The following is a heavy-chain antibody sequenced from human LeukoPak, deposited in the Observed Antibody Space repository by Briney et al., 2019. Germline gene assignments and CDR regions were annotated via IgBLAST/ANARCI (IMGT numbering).Heavy chain of an antibody. CDR1: GYIFTAYY. V-gene: IGHV1-2*02. J-gene: IGHJ4*02. CDR2: LNANSGGT. D-gene: IGHD2-15*01. Sequence: ASVKISCKASGYIFTAYYIQWVRQAPGQGLEWMGWLNANSGGTNYAQKFQGRVTMTRDTSISTAYMELSRLTSDDTAVFYCGRRYCSGGSCYPDYWGQGTLVTVSS. CDR3: GRRYCSGGSCYPDY.